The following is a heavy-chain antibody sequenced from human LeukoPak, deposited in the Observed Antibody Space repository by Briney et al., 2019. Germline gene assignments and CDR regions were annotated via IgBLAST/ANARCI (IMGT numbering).Heavy chain of an antibody. V-gene: IGHV1-46*01. CDR2: INPGGGST. D-gene: IGHD6-13*01. Sequence: ASVKVSCKASGYTFTSYYMHWVRQAPGQGLEWMGIINPGGGSTSYAQKFQGRVTMTRDTSTSTVYMELSSLRSEDTAVYYCARDGAAAGYFDYWGQGTLVTVSS. J-gene: IGHJ4*02. CDR1: GYTFTSYY. CDR3: ARDGAAAGYFDY.